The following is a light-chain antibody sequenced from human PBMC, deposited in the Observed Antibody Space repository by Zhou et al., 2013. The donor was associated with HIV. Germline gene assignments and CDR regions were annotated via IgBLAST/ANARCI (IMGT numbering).Light chain of an antibody. CDR3: QQSYSIPYT. Sequence: DIQMTQSPSSLSASVGDSVTISCRASQSMSTYLNWYQQKPGKAPNLLIYTASSLQSGVPSRFSGTGSGTDFTLTISSLQPEDFATYYCQQSYSIPYTFGQGTKLEIK. CDR2: TAS. V-gene: IGKV1-39*01. J-gene: IGKJ2*01. CDR1: QSMSTY.